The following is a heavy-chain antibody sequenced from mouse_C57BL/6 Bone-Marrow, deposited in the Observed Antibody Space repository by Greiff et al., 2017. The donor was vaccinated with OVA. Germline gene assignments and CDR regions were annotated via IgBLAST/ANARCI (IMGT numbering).Heavy chain of an antibody. CDR1: GFNIKDYY. J-gene: IGHJ3*01. V-gene: IGHV14-2*01. D-gene: IGHD2-1*01. Sequence: VTLKESGAELVKPGASVKLSCTASGFNIKDYYMHWVKQRTEQGLEWIGRIDPEDGETKYAPKFQGKATITADTSSNTAYLQLSSLTSEDTAVYYCASSLLWYSWFAYWGQGTLVTVSA. CDR3: ASSLLWYSWFAY. CDR2: IDPEDGET.